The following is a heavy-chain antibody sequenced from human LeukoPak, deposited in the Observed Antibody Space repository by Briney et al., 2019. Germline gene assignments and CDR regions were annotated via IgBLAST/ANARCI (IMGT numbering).Heavy chain of an antibody. CDR1: GFTFSSYD. D-gene: IGHD6-19*01. V-gene: IGHV3-48*01. Sequence: PGGSLRLSCAASGFTFSSYDMNWVRQAPGKGLEWVSYISTSGSTKYYADSVRGRFTISRDNAKNSLYLQMNSLGADDTAVYYCARSGWGIYSSGWYVSDYWGQGTLVTVSS. J-gene: IGHJ4*02. CDR2: ISTSGSTK. CDR3: ARSGWGIYSSGWYVSDY.